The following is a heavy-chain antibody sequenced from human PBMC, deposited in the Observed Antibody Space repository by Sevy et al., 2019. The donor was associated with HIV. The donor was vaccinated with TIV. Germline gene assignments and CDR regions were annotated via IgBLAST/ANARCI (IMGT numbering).Heavy chain of an antibody. D-gene: IGHD4-4*01. CDR1: GFTFSSYV. J-gene: IGHJ4*02. Sequence: GGSLRLSCVASGFTFSSYVMHWVRQAPGKGLEYVSAINSNGGNTDYANSVKGRFIISRDNSKNTLYLQMGSLRADDMAVYYCARPRGGATITTGFFDYWGQGALVTV. CDR2: INSNGGNT. V-gene: IGHV3-64*01. CDR3: ARPRGGATITTGFFDY.